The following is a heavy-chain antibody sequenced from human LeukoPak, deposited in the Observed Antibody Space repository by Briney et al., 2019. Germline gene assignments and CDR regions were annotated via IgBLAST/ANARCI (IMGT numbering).Heavy chain of an antibody. J-gene: IGHJ5*02. CDR1: GGSFSGYY. D-gene: IGHD3-10*01. CDR2: INHSGST. Sequence: SETLSLTCAVYGGSFSGYYWSWIRQPPGKGLEWIGEINHSGSTNYNPSLKSRVTISVDTSKNQFSLKLSSVTAADTAVYHCARVQYYGSRRLVNWFDPWGQGTLVTVSS. CDR3: ARVQYYGSRRLVNWFDP. V-gene: IGHV4-34*01.